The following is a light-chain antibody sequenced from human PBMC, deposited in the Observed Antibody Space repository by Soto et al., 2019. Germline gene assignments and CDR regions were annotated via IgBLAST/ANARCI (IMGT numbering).Light chain of an antibody. CDR3: QQYNNWPPVT. CDR1: QSVSSY. V-gene: IGKV3-15*01. J-gene: IGKJ1*01. CDR2: GAS. Sequence: EIVLTQSPGTLSLSPGERATLSCGASQSVSSYLAWYQQKPGQAPRLLIYGASTRATGIPARFSGSGSGTEFTLTISSRQSEDFAVYYCQQYNNWPPVTFGQGTKVDI.